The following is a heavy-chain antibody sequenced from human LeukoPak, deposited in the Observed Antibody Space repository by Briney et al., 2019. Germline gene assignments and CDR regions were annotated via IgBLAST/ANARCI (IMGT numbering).Heavy chain of an antibody. CDR1: GYTFTGYY. J-gene: IGHJ3*02. Sequence: ASVKVSCKASGYTFTGYYMHWVRQAPGQGLEWMGWINPNSGGTNYAQKFQGWVTMTRDTSNSTAYIEVRRLRSDDTAVYYCARDRDIKAFDIWGQGTMVTVSS. CDR2: INPNSGGT. V-gene: IGHV1-2*04. D-gene: IGHD2-21*02. CDR3: ARDRDIKAFDI.